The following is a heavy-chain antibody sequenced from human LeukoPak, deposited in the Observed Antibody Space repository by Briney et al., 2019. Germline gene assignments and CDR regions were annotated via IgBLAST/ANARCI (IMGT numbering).Heavy chain of an antibody. J-gene: IGHJ4*02. CDR1: GFTFSRHW. CDR2: ISYDGNNK. D-gene: IGHD6-19*01. V-gene: IGHV3-30*18. Sequence: GGSLRLSCEATGFTFSRHWMHWVRQAPGKGLEWVAVISYDGNNKYYADSVKGRFTISRDNSKNTLYLQMDNLRAEDTAVYYCAKYQRQWLPKGGFDYWGQGTLVTVSS. CDR3: AKYQRQWLPKGGFDY.